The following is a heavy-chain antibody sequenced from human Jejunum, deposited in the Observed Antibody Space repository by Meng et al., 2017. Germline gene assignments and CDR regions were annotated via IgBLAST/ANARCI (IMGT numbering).Heavy chain of an antibody. CDR1: GFTFSSYS. J-gene: IGHJ4*02. V-gene: IGHV3-21*01. Sequence: GESLKISCAASGFTFSSYSMNWVRQAPGKGLEWVSSISSSSSYIYYADAVKGRFTISRDNDKNSLYLQMNSLRAEETAVYYCARVAEYSSWWYRDYDYWGQGTLVTVSS. CDR3: ARVAEYSSWWYRDYDY. D-gene: IGHD6-19*01. CDR2: ISSSSSYI.